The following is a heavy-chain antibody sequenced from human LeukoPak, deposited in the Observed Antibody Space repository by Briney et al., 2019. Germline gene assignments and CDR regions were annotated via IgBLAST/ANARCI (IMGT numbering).Heavy chain of an antibody. CDR3: AKDRSYDFWSGYYPNDY. CDR1: GFTFSSYG. Sequence: GSLRLSCAASGFTFSSYGMHWVRQAPGKGLEWVAFIRYDGSNKYYADSVKGRFTISRDNSKNTLYLQMNSLRAEDTAVYYCAKDRSYDFWSGYYPNDYWGQGTLVTVSS. J-gene: IGHJ4*02. V-gene: IGHV3-30*02. D-gene: IGHD3-3*01. CDR2: IRYDGSNK.